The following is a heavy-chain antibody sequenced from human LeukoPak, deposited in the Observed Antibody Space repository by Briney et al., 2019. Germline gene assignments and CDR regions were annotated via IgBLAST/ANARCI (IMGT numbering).Heavy chain of an antibody. CDR2: IKQDGSEK. J-gene: IGHJ4*02. CDR3: ARYRDATPSAHNLY. D-gene: IGHD3-16*02. V-gene: IGHV3-7*01. CDR1: GLTFSNYW. Sequence: GGSLGLSCAASGLTFSNYWMTWVRQVPGKGLEWVANIKQDGSEKNYLDSVKGRFTISRDNAKNSLYLQMSSLRAEDTAVYYCARYRDATPSAHNLYWGQGTLVTVSS.